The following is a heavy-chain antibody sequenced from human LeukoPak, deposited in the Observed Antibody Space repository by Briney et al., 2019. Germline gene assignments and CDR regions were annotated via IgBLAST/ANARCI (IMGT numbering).Heavy chain of an antibody. CDR2: ISAYNGNT. CDR1: GYTFTSCG. J-gene: IGHJ4*02. V-gene: IGHV1-18*01. D-gene: IGHD3-3*01. Sequence: ASVKVSCKASGYTFTSCGISWVRQAPGQGLEWMGWISAYNGNTNYAQKLQGRVTMTTDTSTSTAYMELRSLRSDDTAVYYCARSTSNWVWKEIFGVVTSYYFDYWGQGTLVTVSS. CDR3: ARSTSNWVWKEIFGVVTSYYFDY.